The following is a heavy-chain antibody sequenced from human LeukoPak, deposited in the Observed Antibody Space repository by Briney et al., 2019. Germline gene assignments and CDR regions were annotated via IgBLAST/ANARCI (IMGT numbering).Heavy chain of an antibody. Sequence: SETLSLTCTVSGGSISSSTYFWGWIRQPPGKGLEWIGTIYYSGSTYYNPSLKSRVTISVDSSKNQFSLRLSSVTAADTAVYYCARGAQYDYVWGSYRYPFDYWGQGTLVTVSS. V-gene: IGHV4-39*07. J-gene: IGHJ4*02. CDR1: GGSISSSTYF. D-gene: IGHD3-16*02. CDR3: ARGAQYDYVWGSYRYPFDY. CDR2: IYYSGST.